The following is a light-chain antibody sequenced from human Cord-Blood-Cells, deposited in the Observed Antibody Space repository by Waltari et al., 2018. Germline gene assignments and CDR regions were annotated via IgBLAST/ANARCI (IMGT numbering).Light chain of an antibody. CDR3: AAWDDSLNGWV. J-gene: IGLJ3*02. Sequence: QSVLTQPPSASGTPGQRVPISCSGSSSTIGSNPVNWYQQLPGTAPKLLIYSNNQRPSGVPDRFSGSKSGTSASLAISGLQSEDEVDYYCAAWDDSLNGWVFGGGTKLTVL. V-gene: IGLV1-44*01. CDR2: SNN. CDR1: SSTIGSNP.